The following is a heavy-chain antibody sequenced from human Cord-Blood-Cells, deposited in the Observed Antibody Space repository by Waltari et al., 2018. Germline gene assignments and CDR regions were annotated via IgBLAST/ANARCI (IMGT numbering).Heavy chain of an antibody. D-gene: IGHD6-6*01. V-gene: IGHV3-53*01. CDR3: ARGIVGSSSEVDY. CDR1: GFTVSSNY. Sequence: EVQLVESGGGLIQPGGSLRLSCAASGFTVSSNYMSWVRQAPGKGLEWVSVIYGGGSTYYADSVKGRFTISRDNSKNTLYLQMNSLRAEDTAVYYCARGIVGSSSEVDYWGQGTLVTVSS. CDR2: IYGGGST. J-gene: IGHJ4*02.